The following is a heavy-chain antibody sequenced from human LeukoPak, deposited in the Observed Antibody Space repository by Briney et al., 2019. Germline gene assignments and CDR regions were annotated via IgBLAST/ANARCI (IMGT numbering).Heavy chain of an antibody. J-gene: IGHJ4*02. Sequence: SETLSLTCSVSGGSINNYYWNWIRQPPGKGLEWIGYIYYSGSTNYNPSLKSRVTISVDTSKNQFPLKLSSVTAADTAVYYCARDKPRYSSGWYGFDYWGQGTLVTVSS. CDR1: GGSINNYY. V-gene: IGHV4-59*01. CDR2: IYYSGST. CDR3: ARDKPRYSSGWYGFDY. D-gene: IGHD6-19*01.